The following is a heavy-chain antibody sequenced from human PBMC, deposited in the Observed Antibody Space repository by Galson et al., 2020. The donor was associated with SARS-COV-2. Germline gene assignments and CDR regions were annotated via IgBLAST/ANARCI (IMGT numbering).Heavy chain of an antibody. CDR2: IYHSGST. CDR3: ARASGYYRPFDY. J-gene: IGHJ4*02. V-gene: IGHV4-30-2*01. D-gene: IGHD3-22*01. Sequence: SETLSLTCAVSGGSISSGGYSWSWIRQPPGKGLEWIGYIYHSGSTYYNPSLKSRVTISVDRSKNQFSLKLSSVTAADTAVYYCARASGYYRPFDYWGQGTLVTVSS. CDR1: GGSISSGGYS.